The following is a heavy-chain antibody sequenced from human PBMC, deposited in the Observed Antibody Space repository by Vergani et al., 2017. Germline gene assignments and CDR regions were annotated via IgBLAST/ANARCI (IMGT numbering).Heavy chain of an antibody. CDR3: ARRAATGWLTYYYDSSGYFDY. J-gene: IGHJ4*02. V-gene: IGHV4-59*04. Sequence: QVQLQESGPGLVKPSETLSLTCTVSGGSISSYYWSWIRQPPGKGLEWIGYIYYSGSTYYNPSLKSRVTISVDTSKNQFSLKLSSVTAADTAVYYCARRAATGWLTYYYDSSGYFDYWGQGTLVTVSS. CDR2: IYYSGST. CDR1: GGSISSYY. D-gene: IGHD3-22*01.